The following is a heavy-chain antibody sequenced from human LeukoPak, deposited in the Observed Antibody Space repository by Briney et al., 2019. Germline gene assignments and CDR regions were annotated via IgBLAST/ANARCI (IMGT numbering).Heavy chain of an antibody. CDR2: IWYDGSNK. Sequence: GGSLRLSCAASGFTFSSYGMHWVRQAPGKGLEWVAVIWYDGSNKYYADSVKGRFTISRDNSKNTLYLQMNSLRAEDTAVYYCAKDHGQRLDTDAFDIWGQGTMVTVSS. D-gene: IGHD6-25*01. CDR1: GFTFSSYG. CDR3: AKDHGQRLDTDAFDI. V-gene: IGHV3-33*06. J-gene: IGHJ3*02.